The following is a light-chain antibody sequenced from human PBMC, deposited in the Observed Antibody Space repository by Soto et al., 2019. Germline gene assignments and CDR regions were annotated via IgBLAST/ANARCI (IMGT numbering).Light chain of an antibody. CDR3: QSYDSSLSASV. CDR1: SSNIGSLYD. CDR2: DNS. Sequence: QTVLTQPPSVSGAPGQRVTISRTGSSSNIGSLYDVHWYQQLPGTAPKLLIYDNSNRPSGVPDRFSGSKSGTSASLAITGLQAEDEADYYCQSYDSSLSASVFGGGTKLTVL. V-gene: IGLV1-40*01. J-gene: IGLJ2*01.